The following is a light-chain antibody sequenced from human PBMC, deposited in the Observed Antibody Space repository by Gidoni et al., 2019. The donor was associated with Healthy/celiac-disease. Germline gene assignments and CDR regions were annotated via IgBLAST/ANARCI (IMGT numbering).Light chain of an antibody. J-gene: IGKJ5*01. CDR3: QQYGSSPPFT. CDR1: QSVSDSY. Sequence: EIVLTQSPGTLSLSPGERATLSCRASQSVSDSYVAWYQQKPGQAPRLLIYGASSRATGIPDRFSGSGSGTDFTLTISRLEPEDFAVYYCQQYGSSPPFTFGQXTRLEIK. CDR2: GAS. V-gene: IGKV3-20*01.